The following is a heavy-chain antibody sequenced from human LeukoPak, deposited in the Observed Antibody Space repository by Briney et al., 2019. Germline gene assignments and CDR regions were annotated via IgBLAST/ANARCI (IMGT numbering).Heavy chain of an antibody. CDR2: ISYDGSNK. CDR1: GFTFSSYG. CDR3: ARASGSSAVPFDY. Sequence: GGSLRLSCAASGFTFSSYGMHWVRQAPGKGLEWVAVISYDGSNKYYADSVKGRFTISRDNSKNTLYLQMNSLRAEDTAVYYCARASGSSAVPFDYWGQGTLVTVSS. V-gene: IGHV3-30*03. J-gene: IGHJ4*02. D-gene: IGHD3-10*01.